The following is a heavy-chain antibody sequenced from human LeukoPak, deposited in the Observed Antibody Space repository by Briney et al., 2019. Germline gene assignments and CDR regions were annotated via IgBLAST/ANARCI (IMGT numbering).Heavy chain of an antibody. J-gene: IGHJ4*02. CDR1: GFTFSSYA. CDR3: VKGYCGSISCYGDY. Sequence: GGSLRLSCSASGFTFSSYAMHCVRQAPGKGLEYVSAISSNGGSTYYADSVKGRFTISRDNSKNTLYLQMSSLRAEDTAVYYCVKGYCGSISCYGDYWGQGTLVTVSS. CDR2: ISSNGGST. D-gene: IGHD2-2*01. V-gene: IGHV3-64D*09.